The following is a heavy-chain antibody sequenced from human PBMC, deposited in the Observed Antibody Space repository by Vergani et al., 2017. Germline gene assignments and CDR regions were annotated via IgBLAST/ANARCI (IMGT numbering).Heavy chain of an antibody. J-gene: IGHJ3*02. V-gene: IGHV3-23*01. CDR3: AKXLLTVVVVAATPCAFDI. D-gene: IGHD2-15*01. CDR2: ISGSGGST. CDR1: GFTFSSYA. Sequence: EVQLLESGGGLVQPGGSLRLSCAASGFTFSSYAMSWVRQAPGKGLEWVSAISGSGGSTYYADSVKGRFTISRDNSKNTLYLQMNSLRAEDAAVYYCAKXLLTVVVVAATPCAFDIWGQGTMVTVSS.